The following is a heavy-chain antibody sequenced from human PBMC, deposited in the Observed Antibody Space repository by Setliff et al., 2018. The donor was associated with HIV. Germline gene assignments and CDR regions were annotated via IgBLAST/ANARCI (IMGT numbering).Heavy chain of an antibody. J-gene: IGHJ4*02. Sequence: GGSLRLSCAASGFTVDNYGMSWVRQSPGKGLEWVSTINWNGVTTYYADSVKGRFTISRDNAKNSLYLQMNSLRAEDTAVYYCARGNMVRGVIIRDYFDYWGQGTLVTVSS. D-gene: IGHD3-10*01. V-gene: IGHV3-20*04. CDR2: INWNGVTT. CDR3: ARGNMVRGVIIRDYFDY. CDR1: GFTVDNYG.